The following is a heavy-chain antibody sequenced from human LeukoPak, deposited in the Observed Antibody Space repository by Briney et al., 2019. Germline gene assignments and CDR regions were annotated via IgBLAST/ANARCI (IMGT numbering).Heavy chain of an antibody. CDR3: ARDLVGASRY. Sequence: ASVKVSCKASGYTFTGYYMHWVRQAPGQGLEWMGWINPNSGGTNYAQKFQGRVTMTRDTSISTAYMELSRPRSDDTAVYYCARDLVGASRYWGQGTLVTVSS. D-gene: IGHD1-26*01. V-gene: IGHV1-2*02. CDR1: GYTFTGYY. J-gene: IGHJ4*02. CDR2: INPNSGGT.